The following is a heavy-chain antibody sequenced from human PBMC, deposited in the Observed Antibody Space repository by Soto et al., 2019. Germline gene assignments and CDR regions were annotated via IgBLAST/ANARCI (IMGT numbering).Heavy chain of an antibody. CDR3: ARSLAAAPHPRPYYGMDV. Sequence: SETLSLTCTVSGGSISSGGYYWSWIRQHPGKGLEWIGYIYYSGSTYYNPSLKSRVTISVDTSKNQFSLKLSSVTAADTAVYYCARSLAAAPHPRPYYGMDVWGQGTKVTVYS. D-gene: IGHD6-13*01. CDR1: GGSISSGGYY. V-gene: IGHV4-31*03. J-gene: IGHJ6*02. CDR2: IYYSGST.